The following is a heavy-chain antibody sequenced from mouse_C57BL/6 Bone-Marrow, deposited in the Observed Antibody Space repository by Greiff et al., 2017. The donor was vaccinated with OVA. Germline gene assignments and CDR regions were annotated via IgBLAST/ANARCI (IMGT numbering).Heavy chain of an antibody. J-gene: IGHJ4*01. CDR1: GFTFSSYA. V-gene: IGHV5-4*01. Sequence: EVMLVESGGGLVKPGGSLKLSCAASGFTFSSYAMSWVRQTPEKRLEWVATISDGGSYTYYPDNVKGRFTISRDNAKNHLYLQMSHLKSEDTAMYYCAREGTYYYAMDYWGQGTSVTVSS. CDR2: ISDGGSYT. CDR3: AREGTYYYAMDY.